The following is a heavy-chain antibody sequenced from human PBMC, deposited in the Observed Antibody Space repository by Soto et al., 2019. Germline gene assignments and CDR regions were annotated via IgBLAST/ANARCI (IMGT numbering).Heavy chain of an antibody. Sequence: QVQLVESGGVVVQPGRSLRLSCAASGFTFSSYAMHWVRQAPGKGLEWVAVISYDGSNKYYADSVKGRFTISRDNSKNTLYLQMNSLRAEDTAVYYCERSKRDYFDYWGQGTLVTVSS. CDR3: ERSKRDYFDY. V-gene: IGHV3-30-3*01. J-gene: IGHJ4*02. CDR1: GFTFSSYA. CDR2: ISYDGSNK.